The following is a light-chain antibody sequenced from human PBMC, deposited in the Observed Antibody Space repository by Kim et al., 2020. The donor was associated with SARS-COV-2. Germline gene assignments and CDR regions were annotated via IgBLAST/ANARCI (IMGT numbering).Light chain of an antibody. CDR3: SSYTSSSTFYV. Sequence: QSITISCTGTSSDVGGYNYVSWYQQHPGKVPKLIIYDVSKRPSGVSKRFSGSKSGNTASLTISGLQAEDEADYYCSSYTSSSTFYVFGTGTKVTVL. J-gene: IGLJ1*01. CDR2: DVS. CDR1: SSDVGGYNY. V-gene: IGLV2-14*04.